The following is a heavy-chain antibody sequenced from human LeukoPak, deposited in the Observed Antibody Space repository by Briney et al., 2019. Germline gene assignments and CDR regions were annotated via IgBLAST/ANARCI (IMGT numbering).Heavy chain of an antibody. V-gene: IGHV3-74*01. CDR1: GFMFSNYY. CDR2: IKNAGIDT. J-gene: IGHJ6*03. D-gene: IGHD3-10*01. CDR3: ARGGYGHNMDV. Sequence: PGGSLRLSCVGSGFMFSNYYMYWVRKAPGKGLVLVSRIKNAGIDTIYADSVKGRFTVSRDNAKNTVYLQMSSLRAEDTAVYYCARGGYGHNMDVWGEGTTVTVSS.